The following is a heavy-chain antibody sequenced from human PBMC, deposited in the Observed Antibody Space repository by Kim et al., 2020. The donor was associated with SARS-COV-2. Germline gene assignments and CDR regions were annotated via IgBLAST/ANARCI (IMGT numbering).Heavy chain of an antibody. J-gene: IGHJ4*01. Sequence: GGSLRLSCVASGFTFSNAWMNWVRQAPGKGLEGVGRIKSKPDGGAIDYGAPVKGRFTISRDDSRNTLYVQMNSLKSEDTAVYYCSTGHAYCGGYCFHYWG. V-gene: IGHV3-15*01. D-gene: IGHD2-21*01. CDR1: GFTFSNAW. CDR2: IKSKPDGGAI. CDR3: STGHAYCGGYCFHY.